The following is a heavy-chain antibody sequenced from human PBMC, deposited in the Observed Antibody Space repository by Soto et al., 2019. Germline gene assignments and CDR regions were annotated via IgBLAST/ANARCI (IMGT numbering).Heavy chain of an antibody. V-gene: IGHV1-3*05. CDR2: INAGTGKT. J-gene: IGHJ4*02. CDR3: ARGRWIQGGNDF. CDR1: GYSFVNYP. Sequence: QVQLVQSASEEKKPGASVKVSCNASGYSFVNYPIHWVRQAPGQGLAWMGWINAGTGKTKYSQMFQGRLSMTRDTYARTAYMELTSPRSQDTAVYYWARGRWIQGGNDFWGQGTLVTVSS. D-gene: IGHD5-18*01.